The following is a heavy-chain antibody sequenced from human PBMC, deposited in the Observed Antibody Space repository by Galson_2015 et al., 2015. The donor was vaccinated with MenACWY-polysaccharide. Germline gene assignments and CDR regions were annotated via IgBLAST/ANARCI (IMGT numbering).Heavy chain of an antibody. D-gene: IGHD2-2*03. V-gene: IGHV3-74*01. J-gene: IGHJ4*02. CDR1: GFSLTSYW. CDR2: IYDSA. CDR3: VRGNSGYGNFDY. Sequence: SLRLSCAASGFSLTSYWMHWVRQAPGKGLVWVSRIYDSAFYADSVKGPFTISRDNARNTLYLQMNSLRPEDTAVYYCVRGNSGYGNFDYWGQGTLVTVSS.